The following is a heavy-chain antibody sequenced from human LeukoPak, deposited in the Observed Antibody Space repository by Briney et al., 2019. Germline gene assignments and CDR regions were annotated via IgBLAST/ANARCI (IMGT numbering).Heavy chain of an antibody. CDR2: IYYSGST. V-gene: IGHV4-30-4*08. CDR3: ARAVDCSSTSCYLKY. D-gene: IGHD2-2*01. Sequence: PSETLSLTCTVSGGSISSGDYYWSWIRQPPGKGLEWIGYIYYSGSTYYNPSVKSRVTISVDTSKNEYSLQLSSVTAADTAVYYCARAVDCSSTSCYLKYWGQGTLVTVSS. J-gene: IGHJ4*02. CDR1: GGSISSGDYY.